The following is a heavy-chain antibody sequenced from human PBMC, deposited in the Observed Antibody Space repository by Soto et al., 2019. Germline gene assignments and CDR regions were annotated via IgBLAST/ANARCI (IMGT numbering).Heavy chain of an antibody. D-gene: IGHD3-16*02. CDR2: VSHDGSTK. V-gene: IGHV3-30*18. Sequence: GGSLRLSCAASGFSFSSYAMHWVRQAPGKGLEWVAVVSHDGSTKYYADSVRGRFTVSRDNSKNTMYLQMNSLRVEDTAVFYCAKDLGGGPIDLGSYRLFPYWGPGSLVTVSS. CDR3: AKDLGGGPIDLGSYRLFPY. CDR1: GFSFSSYA. J-gene: IGHJ4*02.